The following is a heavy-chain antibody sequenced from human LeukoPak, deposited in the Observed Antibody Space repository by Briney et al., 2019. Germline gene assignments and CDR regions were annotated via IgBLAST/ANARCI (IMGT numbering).Heavy chain of an antibody. CDR1: GGSISSYY. CDR2: IYTSGST. D-gene: IGHD3-10*01. Sequence: SETLSLTCTVSGGSISSYYWSWIRQPAGKGLEWIGRIYTSGSTNYNPSLKSRVTMSVDTSKNQFSLKLSSVTAADTAVYYCARDRAMVRGLDAFDIWGQGTMDTVSS. J-gene: IGHJ3*02. V-gene: IGHV4-4*07. CDR3: ARDRAMVRGLDAFDI.